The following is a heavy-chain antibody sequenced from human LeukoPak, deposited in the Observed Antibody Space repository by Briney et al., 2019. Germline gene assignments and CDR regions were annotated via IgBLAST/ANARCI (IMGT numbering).Heavy chain of an antibody. CDR3: ARATSSGGWQFFDY. J-gene: IGHJ4*02. CDR1: GGSVSSGSYY. D-gene: IGHD6-19*01. V-gene: IGHV4-61*01. Sequence: SETLSLTCTVSGGSVSSGSYYWSWIRQPPGKGLEWIGYIYYSGSTNYNPSLKSRVTISVDTSKDQFSLKLSSVTAADTAVYYCARATSSGGWQFFDYWGQGTLVTVSS. CDR2: IYYSGST.